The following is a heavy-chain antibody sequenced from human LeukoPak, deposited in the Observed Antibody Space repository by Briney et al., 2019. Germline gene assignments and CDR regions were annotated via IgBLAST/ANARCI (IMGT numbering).Heavy chain of an antibody. CDR1: GGSFSGYY. Sequence: SETLSLTCAVYGGSFSGYYWSWIRQPPGKGLEWIGYIYYSGSTNYNPSLKSRVTISVDTSKNQFSLKLSSVTAADTAVYYCARDRYYDSSGYYYRAFDIWGQGTMVTVSS. CDR3: ARDRYYDSSGYYYRAFDI. V-gene: IGHV4-59*12. D-gene: IGHD3-22*01. CDR2: IYYSGST. J-gene: IGHJ3*02.